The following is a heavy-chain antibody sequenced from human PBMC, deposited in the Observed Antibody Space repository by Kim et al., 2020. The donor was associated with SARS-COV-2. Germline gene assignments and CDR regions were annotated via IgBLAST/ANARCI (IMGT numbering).Heavy chain of an antibody. CDR1: GGSISSSSYY. D-gene: IGHD2-2*01. V-gene: IGHV4-39*01. Sequence: SETLSLTCTVSGGSISSSSYYWGWIRQPPGKGLEWIGSIYYSGSTYYNPSLKSRVTISVDTSKNQFSLKLSSVTAADTAVYYCARWRCSSTSCYVAEHQFDYWGQGTLVTVSS. CDR2: IYYSGST. CDR3: ARWRCSSTSCYVAEHQFDY. J-gene: IGHJ4*02.